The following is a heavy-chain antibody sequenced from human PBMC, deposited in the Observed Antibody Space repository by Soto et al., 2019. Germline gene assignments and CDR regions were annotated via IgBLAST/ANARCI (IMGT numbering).Heavy chain of an antibody. D-gene: IGHD2-21*02. J-gene: IGHJ4*02. CDR1: GCSISRAGYS. Sequence: QLQLQESGSRLVKPSQTLSLTCAVSGCSISRAGYSWSWIRQSPGKGLEWIGYIYKSGSTFYNPSLKSRLTISVDRSKNQLSLQLNSVPAADTAVYYCASSRVVTTDFDYWGQGTLVTVSS. CDR2: IYKSGST. CDR3: ASSRVVTTDFDY. V-gene: IGHV4-30-2*06.